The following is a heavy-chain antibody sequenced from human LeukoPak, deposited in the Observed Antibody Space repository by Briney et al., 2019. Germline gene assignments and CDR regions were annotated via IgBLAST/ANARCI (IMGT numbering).Heavy chain of an antibody. CDR3: ARDHRGRVETGGFDP. CDR2: IYHSGST. CDR1: GGSISSGGYS. D-gene: IGHD1-14*01. V-gene: IGHV4-30-2*01. Sequence: SQTLSLTCAVSGGSISSGGYSWSWIRQPPGKGLEWIGYIYHSGSTYYNPSLKSRVTISVDRSKNQFSLKLSSVTAADTAVYYCARDHRGRVETGGFDPWGQGTLVTVSS. J-gene: IGHJ5*02.